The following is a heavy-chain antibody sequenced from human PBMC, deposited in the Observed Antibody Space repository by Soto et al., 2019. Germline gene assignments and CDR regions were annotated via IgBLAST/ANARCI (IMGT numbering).Heavy chain of an antibody. D-gene: IGHD3-10*01. CDR1: GGTFSSYA. CDR3: ASPRLLWFGELMPGTSYGMDV. J-gene: IGHJ6*02. CDR2: IIPIFGTA. V-gene: IGHV1-69*13. Sequence: RASVKVSCKASGGTFSSYAISWVRQAPGQGLEWMGGIIPIFGTANYAQKFQGRVTITADESTSTAYMELSSLRSEDTAVYYCASPRLLWFGELMPGTSYGMDVWGQGTTVTVSS.